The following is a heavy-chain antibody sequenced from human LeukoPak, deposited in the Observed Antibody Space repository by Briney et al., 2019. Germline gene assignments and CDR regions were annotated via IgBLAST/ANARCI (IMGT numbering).Heavy chain of an antibody. CDR2: LSGRSDSI. CDR3: ARDFRYRDSSGYYSFDY. V-gene: IGHV3-48*02. Sequence: GGSLRLSCAASGLTFTIYGMNRLRQAPGKGLEWVSYLSGRSDSIYYAESVKGRFTISRDNARNSLYLQMNSLRDEDTAVYYCARDFRYRDSSGYYSFDYWGQGTLVTVSS. CDR1: GLTFTIYG. J-gene: IGHJ4*02. D-gene: IGHD3-22*01.